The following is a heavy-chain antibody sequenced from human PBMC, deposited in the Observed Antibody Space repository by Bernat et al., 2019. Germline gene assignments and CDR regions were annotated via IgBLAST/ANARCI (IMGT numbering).Heavy chain of an antibody. CDR1: NGSVTSGPFY. CDR3: ARHVLIRVVPYYYSDLGV. J-gene: IGHJ6*02. Sequence: QLQLQESGPGLVRPPETLSLTCAVSNGSVTSGPFYWAWIRRSPRRGLEWIGTIYSGGRTFYNPSLQSRIAMSVDTSNNQLSLDMRFVTAADTALYYCARHVLIRVVPYYYSDLGVWGQGTTVTVSS. V-gene: IGHV4-39*01. D-gene: IGHD3-10*01. CDR2: IYSGGRT.